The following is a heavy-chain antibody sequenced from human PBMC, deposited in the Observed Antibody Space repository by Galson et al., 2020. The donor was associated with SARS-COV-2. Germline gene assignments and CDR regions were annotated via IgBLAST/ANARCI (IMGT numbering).Heavy chain of an antibody. D-gene: IGHD4-17*01. Sequence: GESLKISCAVSGFTFSDYYISWIRQAPGKGLEWVSYISSSGSMKYYADSVKGRFTISRENAKNSLYLQMNSLRAEDTAVYYCARDFQYGDYYYSGMDVWGQGTTVTVSS. V-gene: IGHV3-11*04. CDR3: ARDFQYGDYYYSGMDV. J-gene: IGHJ6*02. CDR2: ISSSGSMK. CDR1: GFTFSDYY.